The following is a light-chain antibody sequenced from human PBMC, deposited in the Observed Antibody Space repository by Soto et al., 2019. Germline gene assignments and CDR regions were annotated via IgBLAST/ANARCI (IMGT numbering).Light chain of an antibody. CDR2: GVS. Sequence: EILFTQSPGTLSLSPGQRATLSCRASQRLSASDIAWYQQKPGQAPKFLIYGVSSRATGIPDRFSGSGSGTDFTLTISRLEPEDFAVYHCQQYGSSPLITFGQGTRLEIK. J-gene: IGKJ5*01. CDR3: QQYGSSPLIT. V-gene: IGKV3-20*01. CDR1: QRLSASD.